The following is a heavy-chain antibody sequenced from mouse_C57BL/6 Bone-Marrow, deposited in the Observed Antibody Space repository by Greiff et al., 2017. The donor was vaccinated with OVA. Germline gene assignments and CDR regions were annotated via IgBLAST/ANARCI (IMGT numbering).Heavy chain of an antibody. CDR3: TPLNGYYLDY. D-gene: IGHD2-2*01. Sequence: VQLQQSGAELVRPGASVKLSCTASGFNIKDDYMHWVKQRPEQGLEWIGWIDPENGDTAYASKFQGKAPITADTYSHTASLQLTTLTSDDTSVDYCTPLNGYYLDYWGQGTTLTVSS. CDR2: IDPENGDT. CDR1: GFNIKDDY. J-gene: IGHJ2*01. V-gene: IGHV14-4*01.